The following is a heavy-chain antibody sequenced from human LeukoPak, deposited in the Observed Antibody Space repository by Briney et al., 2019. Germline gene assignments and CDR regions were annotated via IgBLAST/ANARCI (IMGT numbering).Heavy chain of an antibody. CDR1: GGSISSYY. Sequence: SETLSLTCTVSGGSISSYYWSWIGQPPGKGLEWSGSIYYSGSTNYNPSLKSRVTISVDTSKNQFSLMLSSVTAADTAVYYCARVIPGQWLVPSVFDYWGQGTLVTVSS. V-gene: IGHV4-59*01. CDR2: IYYSGST. CDR3: ARVIPGQWLVPSVFDY. D-gene: IGHD6-19*01. J-gene: IGHJ4*02.